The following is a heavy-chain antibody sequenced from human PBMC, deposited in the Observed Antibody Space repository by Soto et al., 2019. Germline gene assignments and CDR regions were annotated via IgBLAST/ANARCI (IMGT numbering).Heavy chain of an antibody. D-gene: IGHD4-17*01. V-gene: IGHV4-39*07. CDR2: IYHSGST. J-gene: IGHJ6*02. Sequence: PSETLSLTCTVSGGSISSSSYYWGWIRQPPGKGLEWIGSIYHSGSTNYNPSLKSRVTISVDTSKNQFSLKLSSVTAADTAVYYCARVRGTVTTSYYYYYGMDVWGQGTTVTVSS. CDR1: GGSISSSSYY. CDR3: ARVRGTVTTSYYYYYGMDV.